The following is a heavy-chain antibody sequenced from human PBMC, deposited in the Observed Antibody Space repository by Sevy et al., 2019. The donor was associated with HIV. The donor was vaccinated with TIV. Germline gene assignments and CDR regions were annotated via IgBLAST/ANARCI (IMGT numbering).Heavy chain of an antibody. CDR1: GNFISTDDYY. J-gene: IGHJ4*02. V-gene: IGHV4-30-4*01. D-gene: IGHD1-1*01. CDR3: ARSQNLDSSPFDY. CDR2: FFHSGTM. Sequence: SETLSLTCTVSGNFISTDDYYWSWIRQPPGKGLEWIGYFFHSGTMYFNPSLKSRAVISLDMSKNMVYLNLTSVTAADSAVYFCARSQNLDSSPFDYWGQGALVTVSS.